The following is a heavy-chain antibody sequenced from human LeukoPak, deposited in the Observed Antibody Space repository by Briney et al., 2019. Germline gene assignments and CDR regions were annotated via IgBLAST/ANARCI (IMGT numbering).Heavy chain of an antibody. D-gene: IGHD1-20*01. CDR2: ISSNGVST. CDR3: VKAARESITGPHYLHY. Sequence: GGSLRLSRSASGFTYGRYAMSWVRQAPAKGLEYVSAISSNGVSTYYADSLKGRLTISRDNSKNTLYLQMSSLRAEDTAVYYCVKAARESITGPHYLHYWGQGTLVTVCS. V-gene: IGHV3-64D*09. CDR1: GFTYGRYA. J-gene: IGHJ4*02.